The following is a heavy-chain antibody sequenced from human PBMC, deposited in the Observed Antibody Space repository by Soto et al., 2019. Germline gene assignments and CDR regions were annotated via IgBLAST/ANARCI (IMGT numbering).Heavy chain of an antibody. CDR2: IHPSDFDT. V-gene: IGHV5-51*01. CDR3: AIHSTGYEDS. J-gene: IGHJ5*02. Sequence: GESLKISCKGSGYSFTSYWIGWVRQMPGKGLEWMGIIHPSDFDTRYSPSFQGQVSISADKSISTAYLQWSSLRASDTAMYYCAIHSTGYEDSWGQGTLVTVSS. CDR1: GYSFTSYW. D-gene: IGHD5-12*01.